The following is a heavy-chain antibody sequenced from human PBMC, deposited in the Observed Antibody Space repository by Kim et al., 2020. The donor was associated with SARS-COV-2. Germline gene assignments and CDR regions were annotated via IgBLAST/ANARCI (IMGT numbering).Heavy chain of an antibody. CDR3: AKDREEYSGSYYVRFLSWFDP. V-gene: IGHV3-23*01. CDR1: GFTFSSYA. CDR2: ISGSGGST. D-gene: IGHD1-26*01. J-gene: IGHJ5*02. Sequence: GGSLRLSCAASGFTFSSYAMSWVRQAPGKGLEWVSAISGSGGSTYYADSVKGRFTISRDNSKNTLYLQMNSLRAEDTAVYYCAKDREEYSGSYYVRFLSWFDPWGQGTLVTVSS.